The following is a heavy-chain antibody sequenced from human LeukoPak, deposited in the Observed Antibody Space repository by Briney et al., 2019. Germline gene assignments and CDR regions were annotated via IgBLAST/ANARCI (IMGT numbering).Heavy chain of an antibody. CDR3: ARGKDDFWSGYLPYYYYMDV. Sequence: PSETLSLTCAVYGGSFSGYYWSWIRQPPGKGLEWIGEINHSGSTNYNPSLKSRVTISVDTSKNQFSLKLSSVTAADTAVYCCARGKDDFWSGYLPYYYYMDVWGKGTTVTVSS. V-gene: IGHV4-34*01. D-gene: IGHD3-3*01. CDR2: INHSGST. CDR1: GGSFSGYY. J-gene: IGHJ6*03.